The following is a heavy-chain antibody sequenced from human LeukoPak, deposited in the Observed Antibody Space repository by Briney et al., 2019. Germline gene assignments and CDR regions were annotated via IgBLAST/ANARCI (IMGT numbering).Heavy chain of an antibody. D-gene: IGHD6-19*01. Sequence: SETLSLTCAVYGGSFSGYYWSWIRQPPGKGLEWIGEINHSGSTNYNPSLKSRVTISVDTSKNQFSLKLSSVTAADTAVYYCARALRAVGGYDYWGQGILVTVSS. J-gene: IGHJ4*02. CDR2: INHSGST. V-gene: IGHV4-34*01. CDR1: GGSFSGYY. CDR3: ARALRAVGGYDY.